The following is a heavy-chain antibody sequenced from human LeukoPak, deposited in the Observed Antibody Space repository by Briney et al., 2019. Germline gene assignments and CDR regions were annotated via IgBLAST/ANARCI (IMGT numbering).Heavy chain of an antibody. V-gene: IGHV3-20*04. CDR1: GFTFDDYG. D-gene: IGHD1-26*01. J-gene: IGHJ3*02. CDR3: ARNSIVGALGGSFDI. CDR2: INWNGGST. Sequence: GGSLRLSCAASGFTFDDYGMSWVRQAPGEGLGWVSGINWNGGSTGYADSVKGRFTISRDNAKNSLYLQMSSLRAEDTALYYCARNSIVGALGGSFDIWGQGTMVTVSS.